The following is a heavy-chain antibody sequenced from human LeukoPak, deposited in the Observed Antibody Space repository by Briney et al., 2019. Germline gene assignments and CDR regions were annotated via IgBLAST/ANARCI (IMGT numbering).Heavy chain of an antibody. V-gene: IGHV1-46*01. D-gene: IGHD2-2*01. Sequence: ASVKVSCKASGYTFTSYFMHWVRQAPGQGLEWTGIINPNGGGTSYAQKFQGRVTMTRDTSTSTVYMELNSLRSDDAAVYYCARDPHCSSSNCSPFDYWGQGTLVTVSS. CDR3: ARDPHCSSSNCSPFDY. J-gene: IGHJ4*02. CDR2: INPNGGGT. CDR1: GYTFTSYF.